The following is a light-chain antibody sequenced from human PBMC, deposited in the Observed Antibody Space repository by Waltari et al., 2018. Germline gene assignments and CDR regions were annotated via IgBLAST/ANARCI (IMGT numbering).Light chain of an antibody. CDR3: QQSYSTPLT. Sequence: DIQMTQSPSSLSASVGHRPTITCRASQCISTYLNWYQQKPGKAPKLLIYAASTLQSGVPSRFSGSGSVTDFTLTISSLQPEDFASYYCQQSYSTPLTFGGGTKVEV. CDR2: AAS. V-gene: IGKV1-39*01. J-gene: IGKJ4*01. CDR1: QCISTY.